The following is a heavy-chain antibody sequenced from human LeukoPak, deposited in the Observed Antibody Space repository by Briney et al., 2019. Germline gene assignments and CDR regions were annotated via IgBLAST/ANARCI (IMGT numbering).Heavy chain of an antibody. CDR2: IYYSGST. D-gene: IGHD5-12*01. CDR1: GGSISSYY. CDR3: ARVTRYSGFGDP. V-gene: IGHV4-59*01. J-gene: IGHJ5*02. Sequence: SETLSLTCTVSGGSISSYYGSWIRQPPGKGLEWIGYIYYSGSTNYNPSLKSRVTISVDTSKNQFSLKLSSVTAADTAVYYCARVTRYSGFGDPWGQGTLVTVSS.